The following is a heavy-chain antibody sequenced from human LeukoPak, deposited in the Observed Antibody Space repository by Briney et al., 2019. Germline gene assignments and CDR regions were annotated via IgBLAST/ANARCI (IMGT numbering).Heavy chain of an antibody. Sequence: SETLSLTCAVYGGSFSGYYWSWIRQPPGKGLEWIGEINHSGSTNYNPSHKSRVTISVDTSKNQFSLKLSSVTAADTAVYYCARDVGDSSGYFTDAFDIWGQGTMVTVSS. D-gene: IGHD3-22*01. J-gene: IGHJ3*02. CDR1: GGSFSGYY. V-gene: IGHV4-34*01. CDR2: INHSGST. CDR3: ARDVGDSSGYFTDAFDI.